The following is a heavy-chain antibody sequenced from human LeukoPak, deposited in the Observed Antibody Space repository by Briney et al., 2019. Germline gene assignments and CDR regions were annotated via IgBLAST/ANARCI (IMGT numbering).Heavy chain of an antibody. D-gene: IGHD5-12*01. CDR1: GYTFTGYY. CDR3: ARDRRVATIGFDY. V-gene: IGHV1-2*02. Sequence: ASVKVSCKASGYTFTGYYMHWVRQAPGQGLEWMGWINPNSGGTNYAQKFQGRVTMTRDMSTSTVYMELSSLRSEDTAVYYCARDRRVATIGFDYWGQGTLVTVSS. CDR2: INPNSGGT. J-gene: IGHJ4*02.